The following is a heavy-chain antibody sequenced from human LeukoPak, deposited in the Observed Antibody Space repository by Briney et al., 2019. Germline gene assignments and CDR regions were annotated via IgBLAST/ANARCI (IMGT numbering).Heavy chain of an antibody. D-gene: IGHD3-10*01. CDR3: ARVRYYGSAHPDY. CDR1: GFTFSDYY. Sequence: GGSLRLSCAASGFTFSDYYMSWIRQAPGKGLEWVSYISSSGSTIYYADSVKGRFTISRDNAENSLYLQMNSLRAEDTAVYYCARVRYYGSAHPDYWGQGTQVTVSS. CDR2: ISSSGSTI. V-gene: IGHV3-11*04. J-gene: IGHJ4*02.